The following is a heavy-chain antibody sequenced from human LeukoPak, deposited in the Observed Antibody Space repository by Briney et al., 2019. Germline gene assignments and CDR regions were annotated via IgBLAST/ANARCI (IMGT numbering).Heavy chain of an antibody. Sequence: ASVKVSCKASGYTFTSYDINWVRQGTGQGLEWMGWMNPNSGNTGYTQKFQGRGTMTRNTSISTAYMEVSSLRSEDTAVYYCARVGGSYPFDYWGQGTLVTVSS. CDR1: GYTFTSYD. V-gene: IGHV1-8*01. D-gene: IGHD1-26*01. J-gene: IGHJ4*02. CDR2: MNPNSGNT. CDR3: ARVGGSYPFDY.